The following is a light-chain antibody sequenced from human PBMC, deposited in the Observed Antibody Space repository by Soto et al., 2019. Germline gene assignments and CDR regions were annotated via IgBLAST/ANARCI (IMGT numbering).Light chain of an antibody. V-gene: IGKV3-11*01. CDR2: DAS. Sequence: IVLTQSPATLSLSHGERATLSCRASQSVSRYLLWYQQKPGQAPRLLIYDASYRATGIPVRFSGSGSEKDFTLTISSLEPEDVGVYYCQHRMNWLLTFDQGTRLEIK. J-gene: IGKJ5*01. CDR1: QSVSRY. CDR3: QHRMNWLLT.